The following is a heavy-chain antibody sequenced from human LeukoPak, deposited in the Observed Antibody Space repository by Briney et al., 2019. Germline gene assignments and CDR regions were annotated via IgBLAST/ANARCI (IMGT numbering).Heavy chain of an antibody. J-gene: IGHJ4*02. CDR1: GFTFSNYW. V-gene: IGHV3-7*01. CDR2: IKRDGSEK. CDR3: ARDRSAYQ. Sequence: PGGSLRLSCAASGFTFSNYWMTWVRQAPGKGLEWVANIKRDGSEKYYVDSVKGRFTISRDNAKNSLYLQMNSLRAEDTAVYYCARDRSAYQWGQGTLVTVSS. D-gene: IGHD3-3*01.